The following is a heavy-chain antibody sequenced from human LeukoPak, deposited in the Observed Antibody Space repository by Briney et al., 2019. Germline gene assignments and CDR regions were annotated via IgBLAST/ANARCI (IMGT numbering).Heavy chain of an antibody. Sequence: KPSETLSLTCTVSGGSISSGGYYWSWIRQHPGKGLEWIGYIYYSGSTYYNPSLKSRVTISVDTSKNQFSLKLSSVTAADTAVYYCARDQGESSSWYVGDYYYYYGMDVWGQGTTVTVSS. V-gene: IGHV4-31*03. CDR1: GGSISSGGYY. CDR2: IYYSGST. J-gene: IGHJ6*02. D-gene: IGHD6-13*01. CDR3: ARDQGESSSWYVGDYYYYYGMDV.